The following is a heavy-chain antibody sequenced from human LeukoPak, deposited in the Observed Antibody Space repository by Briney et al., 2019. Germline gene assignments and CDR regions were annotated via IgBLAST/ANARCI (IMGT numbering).Heavy chain of an antibody. CDR2: IRSKADGGTT. Sequence: GGSLRLSCTASGFTFRDYNINWFRQAPGRGLEWVGFIRSKADGGTTEYAASVKGRFTISRDDSKNVAYLQINNLRAEDTALYYCARDDRPSGHDFDYWGQGTLVTVSS. CDR1: GFTFRDYN. CDR3: ARDDRPSGHDFDY. J-gene: IGHJ4*02. V-gene: IGHV3-49*03. D-gene: IGHD6-6*01.